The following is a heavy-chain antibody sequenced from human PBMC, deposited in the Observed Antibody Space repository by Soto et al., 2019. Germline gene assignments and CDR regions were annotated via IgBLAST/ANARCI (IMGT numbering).Heavy chain of an antibody. CDR1: GYTFTSYY. CDR3: ARATVTTFDLEY. CDR2: INPSGGST. V-gene: IGHV1-46*03. J-gene: IGHJ4*02. D-gene: IGHD4-17*01. Sequence: GPVKVSCKASGYTFTSYYMHWVRQAPGQGLEWMGIINPSGGSTSYAQKFQGRVTMTRDTSTSTVYMELSSLRSEDTAVYYCARATVTTFDLEYWGQGTLVTVSS.